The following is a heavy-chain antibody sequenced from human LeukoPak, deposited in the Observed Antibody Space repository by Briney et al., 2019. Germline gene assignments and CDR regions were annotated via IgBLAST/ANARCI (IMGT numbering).Heavy chain of an antibody. V-gene: IGHV3-23*01. CDR3: AKDHLYSGYDLALGRFDY. CDR2: IGGSGGST. Sequence: SGGSLRLSCAASGFTFSSYAMSWVRQAPGKGLEWVSAIGGSGGSTYYADSVKGRFTISRDNSKNTLYLQMNSLRAEDTAVYYCAKDHLYSGYDLALGRFDYWGQGTLVTVSS. D-gene: IGHD5-12*01. CDR1: GFTFSSYA. J-gene: IGHJ4*02.